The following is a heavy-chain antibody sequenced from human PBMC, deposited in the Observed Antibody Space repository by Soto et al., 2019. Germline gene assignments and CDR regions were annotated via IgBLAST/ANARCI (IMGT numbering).Heavy chain of an antibody. J-gene: IGHJ4*02. V-gene: IGHV3-21*01. CDR3: AREIAGGIAAAADFDY. CDR2: ISSSSSYI. CDR1: GFTFSSYS. D-gene: IGHD6-13*01. Sequence: GGSLRLSCAASGFTFSSYSMNWVRQAPGKGLEWVSSISSSSSYIYYADSVKGRFTISRDNAKNSLYLQMNSLRAEDTAVYYCAREIAGGIAAAADFDYWGQGTLVTVSS.